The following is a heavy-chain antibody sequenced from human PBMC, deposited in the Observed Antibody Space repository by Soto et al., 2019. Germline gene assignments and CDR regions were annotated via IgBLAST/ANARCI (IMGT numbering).Heavy chain of an antibody. Sequence: QVQLVQSGAEVKKPGSPVKVSCKASGGTFSSYAISWVQQAPGQGLEWMGGILPIFGTANYARKFQGRVTITADRSTSTAYMELSSLRSEDTAVSYCARASTLTVHCGSVSCPRMDVWGQGTTVTVSS. D-gene: IGHD2-2*01. J-gene: IGHJ6*02. CDR2: ILPIFGTA. CDR1: GGTFSSYA. CDR3: ARASTLTVHCGSVSCPRMDV. V-gene: IGHV1-69*06.